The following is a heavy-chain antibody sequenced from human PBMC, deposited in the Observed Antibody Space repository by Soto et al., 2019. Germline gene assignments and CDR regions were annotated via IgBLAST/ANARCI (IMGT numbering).Heavy chain of an antibody. CDR3: ARGIMGANWFDP. D-gene: IGHD1-26*01. CDR2: TNYKSQWYN. V-gene: IGHV6-1*01. CDR1: GDSVSSNIAS. J-gene: IGHJ5*02. Sequence: SQTLSLTCAISGDSVSSNIASWNWVRQSPSRGLEWLGRTNYKSQWYNDYAVSVKNRMTINADTSKDQFSLQLNSVTPEDTAVYYCARGIMGANWFDPWGQGTLVTVSS.